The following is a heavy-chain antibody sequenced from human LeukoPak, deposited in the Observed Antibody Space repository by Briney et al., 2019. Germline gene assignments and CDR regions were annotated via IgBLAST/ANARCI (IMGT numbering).Heavy chain of an antibody. J-gene: IGHJ4*02. V-gene: IGHV3-21*01. CDR1: EFAFSSYN. Sequence: GGSLRLSCAASEFAFSSYNMNWVRQAPGKGLEWVSSISASGTYTYYADSVKGRFSISRDNAKNSLYLQMNSLRAEDTAVYYCAREMFWSGYFSNLHFDYWGQGTLVTVSS. D-gene: IGHD3-3*01. CDR3: AREMFWSGYFSNLHFDY. CDR2: ISASGTYT.